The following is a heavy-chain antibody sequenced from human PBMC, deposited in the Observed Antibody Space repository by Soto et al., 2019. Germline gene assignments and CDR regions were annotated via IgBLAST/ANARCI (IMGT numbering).Heavy chain of an antibody. D-gene: IGHD6-19*01. Sequence: PGGSLRLSCAASGFTFSYYYMSWIRQSPGKGLEWVSYISSSGSTIYYADSVKGRFTISRDNAKNSLYLQMNSLRAEDTAVYYCARNPSGQWVVPLYCDLWGQGTLVTVSS. J-gene: IGHJ4*02. V-gene: IGHV3-11*01. CDR3: ARNPSGQWVVPLYCDL. CDR1: GFTFSYYY. CDR2: ISSSGSTI.